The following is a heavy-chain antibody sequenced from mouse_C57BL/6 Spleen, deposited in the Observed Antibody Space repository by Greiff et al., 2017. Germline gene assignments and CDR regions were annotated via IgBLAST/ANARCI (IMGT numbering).Heavy chain of an antibody. V-gene: IGHV5-17*01. CDR3: ARRYDYAWYFDV. D-gene: IGHD2-4*01. CDR1: GFTFSDYG. J-gene: IGHJ1*03. CDR2: ISSGSSTI. Sequence: EVHLVESGGGLVKPGGSLKLSCAASGFTFSDYGMHWVRQAPEKGLEWVAYISSGSSTIYYADTVKGRFTISRDNAKNTLFLQMTSLRSEDTAMYYCARRYDYAWYFDVWGTGTTVTVSS.